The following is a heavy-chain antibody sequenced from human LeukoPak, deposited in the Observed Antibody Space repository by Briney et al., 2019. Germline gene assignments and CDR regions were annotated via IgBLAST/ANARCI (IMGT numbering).Heavy chain of an antibody. V-gene: IGHV3-23*01. Sequence: GGSLRLSCVASGFTFITYAMSWVRQAPGKGLEWISTISASTGSIFYADSVKGRFTISRDNSKNTLYLQMNSLRAEDTAVYYCAKDFPMYYYGSGSYKDAFDIWGQGTMVTASS. J-gene: IGHJ3*02. CDR3: AKDFPMYYYGSGSYKDAFDI. CDR1: GFTFITYA. CDR2: ISASTGSI. D-gene: IGHD3-10*01.